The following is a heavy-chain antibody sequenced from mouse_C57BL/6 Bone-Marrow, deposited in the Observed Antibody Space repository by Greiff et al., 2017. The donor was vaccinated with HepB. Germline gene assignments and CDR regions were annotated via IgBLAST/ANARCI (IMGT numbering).Heavy chain of an antibody. D-gene: IGHD1-1*01. CDR1: GFTFSDYG. CDR3: ARQDYYGSSYEYYAMDY. J-gene: IGHJ4*01. V-gene: IGHV5-15*01. Sequence: EVKVVESGGGLVQPGGSLKLSCAASGFTFSDYGMAWVRQAPRKGPEWVAFISNLAYSIYYADTVTGRFTISRENAKNTLYLEMSSLRSEDTAMYYCARQDYYGSSYEYYAMDYWGQGTSVTVSS. CDR2: ISNLAYSI.